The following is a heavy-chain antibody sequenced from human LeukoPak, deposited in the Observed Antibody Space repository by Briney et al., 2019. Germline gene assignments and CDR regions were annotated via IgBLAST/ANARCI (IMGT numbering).Heavy chain of an antibody. CDR2: ISWNSGSI. Sequence: PGRSLRLSCAASGFTFDDYALHWVRQAPGKGLEWVSGISWNSGSIGYADSVKGRFTISRDSAKNSLYLQMNSLRAEDTALYYCAKASCSSTSCYARGFDYWGQGTLVTVSS. D-gene: IGHD2-2*01. CDR3: AKASCSSTSCYARGFDY. V-gene: IGHV3-9*01. CDR1: GFTFDDYA. J-gene: IGHJ4*02.